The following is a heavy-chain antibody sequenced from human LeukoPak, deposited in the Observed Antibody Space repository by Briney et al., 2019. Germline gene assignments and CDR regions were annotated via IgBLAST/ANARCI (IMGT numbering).Heavy chain of an antibody. CDR2: IYYSGST. V-gene: IGHV4-39*01. D-gene: IGHD3-10*01. J-gene: IGHJ4*02. CDR3: ARQKVDYGSGSQAIDY. Sequence: SETLSLTCTVSGGSISSSSYYWGWIRQPPGEGLEWIGSIYYSGSTYYNPSLKSRVTISVDTSKNQFSLKLSSVTAADTAVYYCARQKVDYGSGSQAIDYWGQGTLVTVSS. CDR1: GGSISSSSYY.